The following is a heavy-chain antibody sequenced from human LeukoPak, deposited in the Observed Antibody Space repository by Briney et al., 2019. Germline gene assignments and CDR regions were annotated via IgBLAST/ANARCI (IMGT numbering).Heavy chain of an antibody. J-gene: IGHJ4*02. Sequence: GSLRLSCAASGFTFSSYWMSWVRQAPGKGLEWVANIKQDGSEKYYVDSVKGRFTISRDNAKNSLYLQMNSLRAEDTAVYYCARDGRAYRTEGADYWGQGTLVTVSS. V-gene: IGHV3-7*01. D-gene: IGHD1-26*01. CDR1: GFTFSSYW. CDR2: IKQDGSEK. CDR3: ARDGRAYRTEGADY.